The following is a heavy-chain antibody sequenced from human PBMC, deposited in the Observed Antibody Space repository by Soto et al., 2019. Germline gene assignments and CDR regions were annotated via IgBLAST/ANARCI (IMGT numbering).Heavy chain of an antibody. J-gene: IGHJ5*02. V-gene: IGHV2-5*02. CDR1: GFSLSTSGVG. CDR3: AHRRRGIVLVPAPNWFDP. CDR2: IYWDDDK. Sequence: SGPTLVNPTQTLTLTCTFSGFSLSTSGVGVGWIRQPPGKALEWLALIYWDDDKRYSPSLKSRLTITKDTSKNQVVLTMTNMEPVDTATYYCAHRRRGIVLVPAPNWFDPWGQGTLVTVSS. D-gene: IGHD2-2*01.